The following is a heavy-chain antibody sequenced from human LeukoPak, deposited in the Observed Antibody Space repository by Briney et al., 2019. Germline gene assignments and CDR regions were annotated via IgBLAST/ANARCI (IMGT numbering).Heavy chain of an antibody. CDR1: GFTFSSYA. CDR2: ISYDGYNK. J-gene: IGHJ5*02. Sequence: GGSLRLSCAASGFTFSSYAMSWVRQAPGKGLEWVAVISYDGYNKYHADSVKGRFTISRDNSKNTLYLQMNSLRPEDTAVYYCARDASGLYNWNFNWFDPWGQGTLVTVSS. CDR3: ARDASGLYNWNFNWFDP. D-gene: IGHD1-7*01. V-gene: IGHV3-30*04.